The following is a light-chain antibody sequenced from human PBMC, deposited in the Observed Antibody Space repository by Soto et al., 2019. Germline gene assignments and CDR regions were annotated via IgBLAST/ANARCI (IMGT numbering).Light chain of an antibody. CDR2: EVS. CDR1: DSDVGNYNY. J-gene: IGLJ2*01. V-gene: IGLV2-14*01. Sequence: QSVLTQPASVSGSPGQSITISCTGTDSDVGNYNYVSWYQQHPGKAPKLMLFEVSNRPSGVSNRFSGSKSGNTASLTISGLQSEDEADYYCTSLSTSGTVVFGGGTKVTVL. CDR3: TSLSTSGTVV.